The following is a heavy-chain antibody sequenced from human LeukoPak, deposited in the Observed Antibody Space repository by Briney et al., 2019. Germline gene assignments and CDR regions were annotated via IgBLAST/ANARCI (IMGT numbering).Heavy chain of an antibody. CDR3: ARLIAVAGQRLNWFDP. J-gene: IGHJ5*02. D-gene: IGHD6-19*01. V-gene: IGHV3-21*01. CDR1: GFTFSSYG. CDR2: ISSSSSYI. Sequence: PGGSLRLSCAASGFTFSSYGMNWVRQAPGKGLEWVSSISSSSSYIYYADSVKGRFTISRDNAKNSLYLQMNSLRAEDTAVYYCARLIAVAGQRLNWFDPWGQGTLVTVSS.